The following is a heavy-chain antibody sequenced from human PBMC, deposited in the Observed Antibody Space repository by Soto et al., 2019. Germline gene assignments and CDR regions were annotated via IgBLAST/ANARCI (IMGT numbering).Heavy chain of an antibody. CDR3: AADPYHYDSSGYYPDWYFDL. Sequence: ASVKVSCKASGFTFTSSAVQWVRQARGQRLEWIGWIVVGSGNTNYAQKFQERVTITRDMSTSTAYMELSSLRSEDTAVYYCAADPYHYDSSGYYPDWYFDLWGRGTLVTVSS. V-gene: IGHV1-58*01. CDR1: GFTFTSSA. D-gene: IGHD3-22*01. J-gene: IGHJ2*01. CDR2: IVVGSGNT.